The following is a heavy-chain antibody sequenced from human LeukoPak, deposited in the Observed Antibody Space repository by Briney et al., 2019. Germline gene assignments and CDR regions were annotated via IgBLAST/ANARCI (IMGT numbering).Heavy chain of an antibody. CDR2: INTDSGGT. CDR3: SRHVVTLVRGVNNRKEDWFDP. V-gene: IGHV1-2*02. J-gene: IGHJ5*02. Sequence: ASVKVSCKDSGYSFDTYYMNWVRQAPGQGLEWLGWINTDSGGTNYAQKFLGRVTMTRDKANSTAYLELSGLRSDDTAVYYCSRHVVTLVRGVNNRKEDWFDPWGQGTLVSVSS. CDR1: GYSFDTYY. D-gene: IGHD3-10*01.